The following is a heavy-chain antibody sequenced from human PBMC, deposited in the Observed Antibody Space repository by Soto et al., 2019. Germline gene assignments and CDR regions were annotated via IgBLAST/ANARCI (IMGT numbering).Heavy chain of an antibody. CDR2: INHSGST. J-gene: IGHJ5*02. Sequence: SETLSLTCAVYGGSFSGYYWSWIRQPPGKGLEWIGEINHSGSTNYNPSLKSRVTISVDTSKNQFSLKLSSVTAADTAVYYCARSRHGSGGYYLNWFDPWGQGTLVTVSS. V-gene: IGHV4-34*01. D-gene: IGHD3-10*01. CDR1: GGSFSGYY. CDR3: ARSRHGSGGYYLNWFDP.